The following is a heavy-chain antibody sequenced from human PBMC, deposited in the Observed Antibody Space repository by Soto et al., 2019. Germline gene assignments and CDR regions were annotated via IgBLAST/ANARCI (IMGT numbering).Heavy chain of an antibody. Sequence: ASVKVSCKVSGYTLTELSMHWARQAPGKGLEWMGGFDPEDGETIYAQKFQGRVTMTEDTSTDTAYMELSSLRSEDTAVYYCAVYGSGWYGWRDYWGQGTLVTVSS. CDR2: FDPEDGET. J-gene: IGHJ4*02. CDR3: AVYGSGWYGWRDY. V-gene: IGHV1-24*01. CDR1: GYTLTELS. D-gene: IGHD6-19*01.